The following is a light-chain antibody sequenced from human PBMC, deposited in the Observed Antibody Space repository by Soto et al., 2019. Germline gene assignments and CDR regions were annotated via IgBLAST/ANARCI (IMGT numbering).Light chain of an antibody. CDR2: DAS. Sequence: DIQVTQSPSTLSASVGDRVTITCRASQSISSWLAWYQQKPGKAPKLLIYDASSLQSGVPSRFSGSGSGTEFTLTISSLQPDDFATYYCQQYNSYSGTFGQGTKVYIK. J-gene: IGKJ1*01. CDR1: QSISSW. CDR3: QQYNSYSGT. V-gene: IGKV1-5*01.